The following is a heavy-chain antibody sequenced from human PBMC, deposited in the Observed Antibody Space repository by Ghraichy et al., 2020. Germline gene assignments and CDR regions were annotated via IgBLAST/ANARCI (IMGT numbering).Heavy chain of an antibody. V-gene: IGHV3-7*03. J-gene: IGHJ4*02. D-gene: IGHD3-3*01. CDR1: GFTFNRYW. CDR3: AGAPPGGAEEWVSFDY. CDR2: IQEDGSEK. Sequence: GGSLRLSCAASGFTFNRYWMSWVRRAPGKGLEWVANIQEDGSEKNYANSVKGRFTISRDNPKNLLYLEMGSLRAEDTAVYYCAGAPPGGAEEWVSFDYWGPGTLVTVSS.